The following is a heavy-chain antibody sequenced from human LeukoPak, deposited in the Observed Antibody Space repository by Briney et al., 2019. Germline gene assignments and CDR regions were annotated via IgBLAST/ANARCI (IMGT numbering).Heavy chain of an antibody. CDR3: ARARREVDTRMVDYSYYYYMDV. Sequence: GGSLRLSCAASGFTFSSYEMNWVRQAPGKGLEWVSYISSSGSTIYYADSVKGRFTISRDNAKNSLYLQMNSLRAEDTALYYCARARREVDTRMVDYSYYYYMDVWGKGTTVTVSS. D-gene: IGHD5-18*01. CDR1: GFTFSSYE. CDR2: ISSSGSTI. J-gene: IGHJ6*03. V-gene: IGHV3-48*03.